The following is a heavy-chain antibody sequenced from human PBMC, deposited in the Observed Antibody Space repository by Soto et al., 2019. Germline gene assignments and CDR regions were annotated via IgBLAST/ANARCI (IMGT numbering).Heavy chain of an antibody. CDR2: SYYRSKWFN. J-gene: IGHJ3*02. Sequence: PSQTLSLTCGISGDSVSSNSAAWNWIRQSPSRGLEWLGRSYYRSKWFNDYALSVKSRITINPDTSKNQFSLQLNSLTPEDTAVYYCARWARDGFDIWGQGTLVTVSS. CDR1: GDSVSSNSAA. V-gene: IGHV6-1*01. D-gene: IGHD6-6*01. CDR3: ARWARDGFDI.